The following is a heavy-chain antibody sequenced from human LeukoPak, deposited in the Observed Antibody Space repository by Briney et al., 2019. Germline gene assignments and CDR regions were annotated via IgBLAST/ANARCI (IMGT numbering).Heavy chain of an antibody. CDR3: ARGYSGFVERDY. CDR1: GYTFTSYG. D-gene: IGHD6-19*01. J-gene: IGHJ4*02. Sequence: GASVKVSCKASGYTFTSYGISWVRQAPGQGLEWMGRINPNSGGTNYAQKFQGRVTMTRDTSISTAYMELSRLRSDDTAVYYCARGYSGFVERDYWGQGTLVTVSS. CDR2: INPNSGGT. V-gene: IGHV1-2*02.